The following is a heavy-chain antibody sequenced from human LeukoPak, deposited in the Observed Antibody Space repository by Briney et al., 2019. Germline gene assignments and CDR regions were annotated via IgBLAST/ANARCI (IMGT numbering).Heavy chain of an antibody. CDR2: ISAYNGNT. Sequence: GASVKVSCKASGYTFTSYGISWVRQAPGQGLEWMGWISAYNGNTNYAQKFQGRVTMTEDTSTDTAYMELSSLRSEDTAVYYCATVGSWDYDYWGQGTLVTVSS. D-gene: IGHD1-26*01. J-gene: IGHJ4*02. CDR3: ATVGSWDYDY. CDR1: GYTFTSYG. V-gene: IGHV1-18*01.